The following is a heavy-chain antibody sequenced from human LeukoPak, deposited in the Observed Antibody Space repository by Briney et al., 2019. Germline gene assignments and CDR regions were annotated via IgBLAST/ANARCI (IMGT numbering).Heavy chain of an antibody. CDR3: ASSWSKYYFDY. CDR1: GGTYSNYV. Sequence: GCSVPDSFKACGGTYSNYVIRWVRPPPGQGVEGMGGIFSIFGTANYAQKFQGRVTITTDESTSSADMELSSLRSEDTAVYYCASSWSKYYFDYWGQGTLVTVSS. J-gene: IGHJ4*02. CDR2: IFSIFGTA. V-gene: IGHV1-69*05. D-gene: IGHD6-13*01.